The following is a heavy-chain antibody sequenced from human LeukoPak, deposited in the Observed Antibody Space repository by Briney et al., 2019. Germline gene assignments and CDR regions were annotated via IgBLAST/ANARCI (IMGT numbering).Heavy chain of an antibody. CDR3: AKDFRSESRYNWNPYYMDV. V-gene: IGHV3-30*02. CDR2: IRYDGRNK. J-gene: IGHJ6*03. D-gene: IGHD1-20*01. CDR1: GFTFSSYG. Sequence: PGGSLRLSCAASGFTFSSYGMHWVRQAPGKGLEWVSFIRYDGRNKYSPDSVKGRFTISRDNSKNTLYLQMNSLTTEDTAVYYCAKDFRSESRYNWNPYYMDVWGNGSTVTVSS.